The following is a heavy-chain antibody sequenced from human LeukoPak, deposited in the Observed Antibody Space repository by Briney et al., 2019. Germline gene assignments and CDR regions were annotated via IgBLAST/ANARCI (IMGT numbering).Heavy chain of an antibody. CDR3: ARQFEECDSTTCFPGLDY. CDR1: GFTLSSFQ. V-gene: IGHV3-48*03. Sequence: PGGSLRLSCVASGFTLSSFQMNWVRQSPGKGLEWVAYMSTSGNTIYYADSVKGRFTISRDYAKNALLLQMNSLGAEDSAIYYCARQFEECDSTTCFPGLDYWGQGTLVTVSS. D-gene: IGHD2-2*01. CDR2: MSTSGNTI. J-gene: IGHJ4*02.